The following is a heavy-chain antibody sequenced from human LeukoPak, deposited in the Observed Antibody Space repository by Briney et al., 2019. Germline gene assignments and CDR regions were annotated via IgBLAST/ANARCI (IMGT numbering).Heavy chain of an antibody. J-gene: IGHJ4*02. V-gene: IGHV3-30*18. Sequence: WVALLSVDGTDKHCADSVKGRFTISRDNSKNTLYLQMNSLRGDDMSVYYCAKDLSGGADYYFEYWGQGSMATVSS. CDR3: AKDLSGGADYYFEY. CDR2: LSVDGTDK. D-gene: IGHD3-16*01.